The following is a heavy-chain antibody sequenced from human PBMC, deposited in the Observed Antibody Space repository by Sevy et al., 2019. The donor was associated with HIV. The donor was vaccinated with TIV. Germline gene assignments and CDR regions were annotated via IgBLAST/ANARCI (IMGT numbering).Heavy chain of an antibody. CDR3: AKEGVGRFGELFVDDY. CDR1: GFTFSSYG. J-gene: IGHJ4*02. V-gene: IGHV3-30*18. Sequence: GGSLRLSCAASGFTFSSYGMHWVRQAPGKGLEWVAVISYDGSNKYYADSVKGRFTISRDNSKNTLYLQMNSLRAEDTAVSYCAKEGVGRFGELFVDDYWGQGTLVTVPS. D-gene: IGHD3-10*01. CDR2: ISYDGSNK.